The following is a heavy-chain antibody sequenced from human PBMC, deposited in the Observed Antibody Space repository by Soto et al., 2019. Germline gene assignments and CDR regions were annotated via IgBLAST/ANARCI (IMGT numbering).Heavy chain of an antibody. CDR1: GFTFSSYG. D-gene: IGHD7-27*01. V-gene: IGHV3-30*03. CDR3: ERESGDSVYGMDV. Sequence: PGGSLRLSCAASGFTFSSYGMHWVRQAPGKGLEWVAVISYDGSNKYYADSVKGRFTISRDNSKNTLYLQMNSLRAEDTAVYYCERESGDSVYGMDVWGQGTTVTVSS. J-gene: IGHJ6*02. CDR2: ISYDGSNK.